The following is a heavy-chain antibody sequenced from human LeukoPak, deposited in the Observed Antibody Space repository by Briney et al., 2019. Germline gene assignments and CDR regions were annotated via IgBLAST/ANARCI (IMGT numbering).Heavy chain of an antibody. Sequence: PSETLSLTCTVSGVSISSYYWNWIRQPAGKGLEWIGRIYTSGSTNYNPSLKNRVTMSVDTSKNQFSLKLSSVTAADTAVYYRARDTVVAAAIWGFYHYFTDVWGKGTTVTVSS. CDR1: GVSISSYY. CDR2: IYTSGST. D-gene: IGHD2-2*02. CDR3: ARDTVVAAAIWGFYHYFTDV. J-gene: IGHJ6*03. V-gene: IGHV4-4*07.